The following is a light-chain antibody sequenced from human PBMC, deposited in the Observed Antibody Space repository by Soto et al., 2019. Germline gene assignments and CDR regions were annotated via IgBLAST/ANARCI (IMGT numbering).Light chain of an antibody. V-gene: IGLV2-8*01. J-gene: IGLJ2*01. Sequence: QSVLTQPPSASGSLGQSVTIPCTGTSSDVGDYNYVSWYQQHPGKVPKLMIYEVSKRPSGVPDRFSGSKSGNTASLTVSGLQAEDEDDYYCSSFAGSPVVFGGGTKLTVL. CDR2: EVS. CDR3: SSFAGSPVV. CDR1: SSDVGDYNY.